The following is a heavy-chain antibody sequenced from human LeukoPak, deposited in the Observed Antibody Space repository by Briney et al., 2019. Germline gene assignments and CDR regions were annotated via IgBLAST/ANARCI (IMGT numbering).Heavy chain of an antibody. V-gene: IGHV4-61*01. J-gene: IGHJ4*02. Sequence: AETLSLTCTVSGGSVSSGCYYWSWMPQPPGKGLEWIGYIYYSGSTHYNPSLKSRVTISVDTSKNQFSLKLSSVTAADTAVYYCARGKRYFDYWGQGNLVTVSS. CDR1: GGSVSSGCYY. CDR2: IYYSGST. CDR3: ARGKRYFDY.